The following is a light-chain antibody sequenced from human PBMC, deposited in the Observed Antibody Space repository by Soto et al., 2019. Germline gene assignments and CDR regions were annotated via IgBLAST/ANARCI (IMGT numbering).Light chain of an antibody. CDR1: QSVSSSY. CDR3: QQYGSSPT. V-gene: IGKV3-20*01. J-gene: IGKJ2*01. CDR2: GTS. Sequence: EIVLTQSPGTLSLSPGERATLSCRASQSVSSSYLAWYQQKPGQAPRLLIYGTSSRATGIRDRFSGSGSGTDFTLTISRLEPEDFAVYYCQQYGSSPTFGQATKLEIK.